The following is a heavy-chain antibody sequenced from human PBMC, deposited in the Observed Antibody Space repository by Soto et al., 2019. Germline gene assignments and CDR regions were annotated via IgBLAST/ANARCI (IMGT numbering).Heavy chain of an antibody. V-gene: IGHV3-73*01. CDR2: IRSKANSYAT. J-gene: IGHJ6*03. CDR3: TSLLVVPAAMLFNYYYYYMDV. D-gene: IGHD2-2*01. Sequence: GGSVRLSCAASGFTFSGSAMHWVRQASGKGLEWVGRIRSKANSYATAYAASVKGRFTISRDDSKNTAYLQMNSLKTEDTAVYYCTSLLVVPAAMLFNYYYYYMDVWGKGTTVTVSS. CDR1: GFTFSGSA.